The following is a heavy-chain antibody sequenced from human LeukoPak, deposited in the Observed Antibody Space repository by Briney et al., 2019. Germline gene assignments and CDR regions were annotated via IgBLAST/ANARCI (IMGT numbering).Heavy chain of an antibody. CDR2: ISSSSSNI. J-gene: IGHJ4*02. CDR1: GFTFSSYS. V-gene: IGHV3-21*01. D-gene: IGHD3-10*01. CDR3: ARAHRNRITMVRGVNFDY. Sequence: AGGSLRLSCAASGFTFSSYSMNWVRQAPGKGLEWVSSISSSSSNIYYADSVKGRFTISRDNAKNSLYLQMNSLRAEDTAVYYCARAHRNRITMVRGVNFDYWGQGTLVTVSS.